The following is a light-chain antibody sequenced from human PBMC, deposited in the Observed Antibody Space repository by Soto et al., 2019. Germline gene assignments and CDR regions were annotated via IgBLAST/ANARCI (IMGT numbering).Light chain of an antibody. Sequence: QSVLTQPPSVSGAPGQRVTISCTGSSSNIGAGYDVHWYQQLPGTAPKLLIYGNSNRPSGVPDRFSGSKSGTSASLAITGLQAEDEDDYYCQSYDSSLSGSRGVFGGGTKVTVL. CDR1: SSNIGAGYD. CDR3: QSYDSSLSGSRGV. J-gene: IGLJ2*01. V-gene: IGLV1-40*01. CDR2: GNS.